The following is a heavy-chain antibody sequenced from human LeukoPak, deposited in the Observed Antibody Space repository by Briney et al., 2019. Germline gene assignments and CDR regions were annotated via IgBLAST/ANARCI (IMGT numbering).Heavy chain of an antibody. CDR3: ARDLRPGVEAVGFDY. J-gene: IGHJ4*02. Sequence: ASVKVSCKSSGYTFTIYGISWVRQAPEKGFEWMGWISAYNGNTHLAQKFQGRVTVTTDTSTNTAYMELRSLRSDDTAIYYCARDLRPGVEAVGFDYWGQGTLVTVSS. CDR1: GYTFTIYG. V-gene: IGHV1-18*01. D-gene: IGHD6-13*01. CDR2: ISAYNGNT.